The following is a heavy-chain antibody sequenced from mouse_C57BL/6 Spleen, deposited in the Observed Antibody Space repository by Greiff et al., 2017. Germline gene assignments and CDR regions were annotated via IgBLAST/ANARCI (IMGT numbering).Heavy chain of an antibody. J-gene: IGHJ2*01. CDR2: IHPNSGST. Sequence: QVQLKQPGAELVKPGASVKFSCTASGYTFTSYWMHWVKQRPGQGLEWIGMIHPNSGSTNYNEMFKSKVTLTVDKSSSTAYMQLSSLTSEDSAVYYCARDSNYDYFDYWGQGTTLTVSS. D-gene: IGHD2-5*01. V-gene: IGHV1-64*01. CDR3: ARDSNYDYFDY. CDR1: GYTFTSYW.